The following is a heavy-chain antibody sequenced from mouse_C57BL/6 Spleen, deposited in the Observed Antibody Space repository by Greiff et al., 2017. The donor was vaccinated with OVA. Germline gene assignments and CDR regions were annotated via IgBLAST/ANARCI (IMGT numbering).Heavy chain of an antibody. CDR2: IDPSDSYT. D-gene: IGHD1-1*01. J-gene: IGHJ2*01. CDR1: GYTFTSYW. V-gene: IGHV1-50*01. Sequence: QVQLQQPGAELVKPGASVKLSCKASGYTFTSYWMQWVKQRPGQGLEWIGEIDPSDSYTNYNQKFKGKATLTVDTSSSTANMQLNSLTSKDSSVYYCARPSITTVVASGLDYWGQGTTLTVSS. CDR3: ARPSITTVVASGLDY.